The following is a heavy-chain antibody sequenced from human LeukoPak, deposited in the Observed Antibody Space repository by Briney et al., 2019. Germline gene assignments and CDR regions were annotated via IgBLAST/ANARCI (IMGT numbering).Heavy chain of an antibody. J-gene: IGHJ4*02. CDR3: ARGPSGYHNT. CDR1: GFTFSSYG. V-gene: IGHV3-30*02. Sequence: GGSLRLSCAASGFTFSSYGMHWVRQAPGKGLEWVAFIRYDGSNKYYADSVKGQFTISRDNSKNTLYLQMNSLRAEDTAVYYCARGPSGYHNTGGQGTLVTVSS. D-gene: IGHD5-12*01. CDR2: IRYDGSNK.